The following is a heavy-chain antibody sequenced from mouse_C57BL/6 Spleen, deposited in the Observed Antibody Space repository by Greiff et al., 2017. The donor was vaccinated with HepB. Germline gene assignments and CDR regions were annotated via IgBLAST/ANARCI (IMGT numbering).Heavy chain of an antibody. CDR2: ISYDGSN. J-gene: IGHJ4*01. Sequence: VQLKESGPGLVKPSQSLSLTCSVPGYSITSGYYWNWIRQFPGNKLEWMGYISYDGSNNYNPSLKNRISITRDTSKNQFFLKLNSVTTEDTATYYCARGRGTHYAMDYWGQGTSVTVSS. CDR3: ARGRGTHYAMDY. CDR1: GYSITSGYY. V-gene: IGHV3-6*01. D-gene: IGHD2-14*01.